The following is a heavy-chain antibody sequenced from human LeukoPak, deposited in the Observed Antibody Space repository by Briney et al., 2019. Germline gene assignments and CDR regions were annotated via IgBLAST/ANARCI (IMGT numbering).Heavy chain of an antibody. D-gene: IGHD3-9*01. J-gene: IGHJ3*02. CDR3: ARPDYDILTGYAGAFDI. Sequence: GESLKISCKGSGYSFTSYWIGWVRQMPGKGLEWMGIIYPGDSDTRYSPSFQGQVTISADKSISTAYLQWSSLKASDTAMYYCARPDYDILTGYAGAFDIXXXGXXXTVSS. V-gene: IGHV5-51*01. CDR2: IYPGDSDT. CDR1: GYSFTSYW.